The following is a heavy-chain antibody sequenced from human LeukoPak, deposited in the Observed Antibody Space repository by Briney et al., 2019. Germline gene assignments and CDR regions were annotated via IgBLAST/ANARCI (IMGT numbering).Heavy chain of an antibody. CDR2: IDPNSGGT. D-gene: IGHD4-4*01. V-gene: IGHV1-2*02. J-gene: IGHJ4*02. CDR3: ARDLGGYLLQYSDY. Sequence: GASVKVSCKASGYTFTDYYMHWVRQAPGQGLEWMGWIDPNSGGTNFAQKFQGRVTMTRDTSISTAYMELSRLRSDDTAVYYCARDLGGYLLQYSDYWGQGTLVTVSS. CDR1: GYTFTDYY.